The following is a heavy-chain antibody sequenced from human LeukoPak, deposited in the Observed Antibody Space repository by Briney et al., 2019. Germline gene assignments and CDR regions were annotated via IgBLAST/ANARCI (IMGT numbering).Heavy chain of an antibody. D-gene: IGHD4-17*01. Sequence: GASVKVSCKVSGYTLTELSMHWVRQAPGKGLEWMGGFDPEDGETIYAQKFQGRVTMTEDTSTGTAYMELSSLRSEDTAVYYCATGATTVTTFDYWGQGTLVTVSS. V-gene: IGHV1-24*01. CDR2: FDPEDGET. J-gene: IGHJ4*02. CDR1: GYTLTELS. CDR3: ATGATTVTTFDY.